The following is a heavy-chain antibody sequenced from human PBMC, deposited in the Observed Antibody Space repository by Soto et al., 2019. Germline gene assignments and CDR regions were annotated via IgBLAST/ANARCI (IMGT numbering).Heavy chain of an antibody. J-gene: IGHJ4*02. CDR3: ARRVDTRRSKVDY. V-gene: IGHV1-8*01. Sequence: QVQLVQSGAEVKKPGASVRVSCKASGYTFTSYDINWVRQATGQGLEWMGWMNPYSGNTGYAQKFQGRVTMTRDTSINTAYMELSSLRSEDTAVYFCARRVDTRRSKVDYWGQGTLVTVSS. D-gene: IGHD2-2*01. CDR2: MNPYSGNT. CDR1: GYTFTSYD.